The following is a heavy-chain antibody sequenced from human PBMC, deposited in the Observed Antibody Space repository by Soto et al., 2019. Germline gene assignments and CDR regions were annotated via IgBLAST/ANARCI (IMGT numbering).Heavy chain of an antibody. CDR2: ILFDGSTE. D-gene: IGHD2-21*01. Sequence: QIQLVESGGGVVQPGRSLRLSCAASGFTFSAYGMHWVRQAPGKGLEWVAAILFDGSTEYYADSVKGRFTISRDNPNYTLYLQMNSLRPEDTAVYYCAKDVDMMLVAPGQWGQGSLVTVSS. J-gene: IGHJ4*02. CDR1: GFTFSAYG. V-gene: IGHV3-30*18. CDR3: AKDVDMMLVAPGQ.